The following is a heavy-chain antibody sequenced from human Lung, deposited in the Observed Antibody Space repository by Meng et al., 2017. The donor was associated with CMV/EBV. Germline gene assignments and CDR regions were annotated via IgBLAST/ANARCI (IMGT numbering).Heavy chain of an antibody. J-gene: IGHJ6*02. CDR3: ARTRIEVEPDGRKVKYYNYGMDD. D-gene: IGHD2-2*01. V-gene: IGHV1-8*01. Sequence: ASXXVSXKASGYTFTTYDINWVRQATGQGLEWMGWMNPNSGNTGYAQKFQGRVTLTRVTSISTAYMELSSLTSDDTARYYCARTRIEVEPDGRKVKYYNYGMDDXGQGXTVTVSS. CDR2: MNPNSGNT. CDR1: GYTFTTYD.